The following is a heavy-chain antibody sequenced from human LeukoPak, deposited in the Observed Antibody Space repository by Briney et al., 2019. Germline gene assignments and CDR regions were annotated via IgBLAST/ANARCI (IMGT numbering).Heavy chain of an antibody. V-gene: IGHV3-73*01. CDR2: IRSKANSYGT. D-gene: IGHD3-22*01. J-gene: IGHJ6*03. CDR1: GFTFSGSA. CDR3: TRHQIVVADYYYYYMDV. Sequence: GGSLRLSCAASGFTFSGSAMHWVRQASGKGLEWVGRIRSKANSYGTAYAASVKGRFTISRDDSKNTAYLQMNSLKTEDTAVYYRTRHQIVVADYYYYYMDVWGKGPRSPSP.